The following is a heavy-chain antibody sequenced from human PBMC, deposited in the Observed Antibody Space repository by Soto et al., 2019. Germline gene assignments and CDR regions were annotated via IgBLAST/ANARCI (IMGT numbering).Heavy chain of an antibody. CDR3: ARSNQQELGPPYFDY. Sequence: ASLKVSCKASGYTFTSYAMHWVRQAPGQRLEWMGWINAGNGNTKYSQKFQGRVTITRDTSASTAYMELSSLRSEDTAVYYCARSNQQELGPPYFDYWGQGTLVTVYS. CDR2: INAGNGNT. J-gene: IGHJ4*02. CDR1: GYTFTSYA. D-gene: IGHD1-7*01. V-gene: IGHV1-3*01.